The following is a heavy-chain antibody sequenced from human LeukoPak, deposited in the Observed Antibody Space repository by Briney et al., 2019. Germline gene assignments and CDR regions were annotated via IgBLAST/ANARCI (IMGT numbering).Heavy chain of an antibody. CDR1: GFTFSSYA. CDR3: AKSVYYGSGSYTFYY. Sequence: PGGSLRLSCAASGFTFSSYAMSWVRQAPGKGLKWVSAISGSGGSTYYADSVKGRFTISRDNSKNTLYLQMNSLRAEDTAVYYCAKSVYYGSGSYTFYYWGQGTLVTVSS. V-gene: IGHV3-23*01. CDR2: ISGSGGST. D-gene: IGHD3-10*01. J-gene: IGHJ4*02.